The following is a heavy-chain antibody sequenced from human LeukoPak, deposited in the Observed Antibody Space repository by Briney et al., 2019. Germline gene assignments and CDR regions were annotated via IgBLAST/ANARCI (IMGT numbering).Heavy chain of an antibody. Sequence: PGGSLRLSCAASGFTFSSYAMHWVRQAPGKGLEYVSAISSNGGSTYYANSVKGRFTISRDNSKNMLYLQMGSLRAEDMAVYYCARAGDSSGYSPYYFDYWGQGTLVTVSS. CDR3: ARAGDSSGYSPYYFDY. V-gene: IGHV3-64*01. CDR2: ISSNGGST. CDR1: GFTFSSYA. D-gene: IGHD3-22*01. J-gene: IGHJ4*02.